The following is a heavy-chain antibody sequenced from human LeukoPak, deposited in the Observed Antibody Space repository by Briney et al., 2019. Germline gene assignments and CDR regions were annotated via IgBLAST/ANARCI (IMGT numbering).Heavy chain of an antibody. V-gene: IGHV4-59*01. J-gene: IGHJ5*02. CDR1: GGSISSYY. CDR2: IYYSGST. Sequence: PSETLSLTCTVSGGSISSYYWSWIRQPPGKGLDWIGFIYYSGSTNYNPSLKSRVTISVDTSKNQFSLKLSSVTAADTAVYYCARSQTRGWYDHWGQGTLVTVSS. D-gene: IGHD6-6*01. CDR3: ARSQTRGWYDH.